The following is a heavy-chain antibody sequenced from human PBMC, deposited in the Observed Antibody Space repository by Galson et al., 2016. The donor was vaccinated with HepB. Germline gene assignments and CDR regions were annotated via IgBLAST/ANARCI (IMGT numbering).Heavy chain of an antibody. V-gene: IGHV1-18*01. Sequence: SVKVSCKASGYTFTSYGISWVRQAPGQGLEWMGWISAYNGNTNYAQKLQGRVTMTTDTSTSTAYMELRSLRSDDTADDTAVYCCARDCSGGTCYGTTWGQGTLVTVSS. CDR3: VYCCARDCSGGTCYGTT. J-gene: IGHJ5*02. CDR2: ISAYNGNT. D-gene: IGHD2-15*01. CDR1: GYTFTSYG.